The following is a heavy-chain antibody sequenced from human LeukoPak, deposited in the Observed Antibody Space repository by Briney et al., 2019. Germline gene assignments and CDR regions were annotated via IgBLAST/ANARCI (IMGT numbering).Heavy chain of an antibody. J-gene: IGHJ2*01. D-gene: IGHD3-22*01. CDR1: GGSVSSYY. CDR2: IYDSGTT. V-gene: IGHV4-59*02. CDR3: ARGLHYDTSSGYFLYWNFDL. Sequence: SETLSLTCTVSGGSVSSYYWSWIRQPPGKGLEWIGYIYDSGTTNYNPSLKSRVTISVDTSKNQFSLKLSSVTAADTAVYYCARGLHYDTSSGYFLYWNFDLWGRGTLVTVSS.